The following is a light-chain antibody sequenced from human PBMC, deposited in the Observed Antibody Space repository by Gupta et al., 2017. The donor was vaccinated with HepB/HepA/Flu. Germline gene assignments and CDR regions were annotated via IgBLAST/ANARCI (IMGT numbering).Light chain of an antibody. CDR2: DVS. CDR1: SSDVGGYNY. V-gene: IGLV2-11*01. CDR3: CSYAGSYTFNVV. Sequence: QSALTQPRSVSGSPGQPVTISCTGTSSDVGGYNYVSWYQQHPGKAPKLMIYDVSKRPSGVPDRFSGSKSGNTASLTISGGQAEDEADYYCCSYAGSYTFNVVFGGGTKLTVL. J-gene: IGLJ2*01.